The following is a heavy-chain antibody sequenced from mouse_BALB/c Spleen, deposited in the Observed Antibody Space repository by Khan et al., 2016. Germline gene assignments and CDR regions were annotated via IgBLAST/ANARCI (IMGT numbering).Heavy chain of an antibody. V-gene: IGHV9-3*02. D-gene: IGHD1-1*01. Sequence: QIQLVRSGPELKKPGETVKISCKASGYTFTNYGMNWVKQAPGKGLKWMGWINTNTGEPTYAEEFKGRFAFSLETSASTAYLQINNLKNEDTATYFCAEDYDGSSWFAYWGQGTLVTVSA. CDR3: AEDYDGSSWFAY. CDR1: GYTFTNYG. CDR2: INTNTGEP. J-gene: IGHJ3*01.